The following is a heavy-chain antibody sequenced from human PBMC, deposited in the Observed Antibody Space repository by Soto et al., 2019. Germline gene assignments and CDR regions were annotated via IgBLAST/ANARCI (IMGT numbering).Heavy chain of an antibody. J-gene: IGHJ3*02. D-gene: IGHD2-15*01. Sequence: PGESLKISCKASGYKFSNYWIGWVRQMPGKGLEWMGIIYPGDSDTRYSPSLQGQVTISADKSIDTAYLQWDTLKASDTAMYYCAIQGAYIVRGSFDAFDIWGQGTMVTVSS. CDR2: IYPGDSDT. CDR1: GYKFSNYW. V-gene: IGHV5-51*01. CDR3: AIQGAYIVRGSFDAFDI.